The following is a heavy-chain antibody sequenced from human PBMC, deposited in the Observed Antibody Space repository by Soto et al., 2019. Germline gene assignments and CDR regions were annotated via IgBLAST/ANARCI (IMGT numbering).Heavy chain of an antibody. CDR2: ITSDTKTI. J-gene: IGHJ4*02. Sequence: EVQLVESGGILVQPGGSLRLSCAASGFRFSIYSMNWVRQAPGKGLEWSAYITSDTKTIKYADSVRGRFTISRDNGKNSVYLQMNSLRDEDTAVYYCARSVEGHFDYWGQGTVVTVSA. CDR1: GFRFSIYS. V-gene: IGHV3-48*02. CDR3: ARSVEGHFDY. D-gene: IGHD6-19*01.